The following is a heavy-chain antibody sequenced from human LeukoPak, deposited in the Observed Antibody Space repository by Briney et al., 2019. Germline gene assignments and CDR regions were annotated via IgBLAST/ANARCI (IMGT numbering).Heavy chain of an antibody. Sequence: GGSLRLSCAPSGFTVVTYGMYWFRQAPGKGLEWVAIIWNDGSQTYYGESVKGRLTISKDVSKNTVYLQMNSLRVEDTAVYYCARASGYGRGWPSEYWGQGTQVTVAS. CDR3: ARASGYGRGWPSEY. V-gene: IGHV3-33*07. CDR2: IWNDGSQT. D-gene: IGHD6-19*01. CDR1: GFTVVTYG. J-gene: IGHJ4*02.